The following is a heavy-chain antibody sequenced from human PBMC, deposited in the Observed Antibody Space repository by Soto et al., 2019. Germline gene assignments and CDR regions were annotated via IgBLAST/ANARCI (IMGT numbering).Heavy chain of an antibody. J-gene: IGHJ4*02. D-gene: IGHD5-18*01. V-gene: IGHV3-23*01. CDR3: AKGGYTFGFLFAS. Sequence: PGGSLRRSYAASGFTLGSYARSWVRQAPGKGLEWVSTIDKTGVSTYYADSVKGRFTISRDNSKQTLYLQMISLRAEDTAVYYCAKGGYTFGFLFASWGQGTLVTVSS. CDR2: IDKTGVST. CDR1: GFTLGSYA.